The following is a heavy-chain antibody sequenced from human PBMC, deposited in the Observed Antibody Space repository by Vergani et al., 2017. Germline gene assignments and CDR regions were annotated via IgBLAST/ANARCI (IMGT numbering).Heavy chain of an antibody. CDR3: GVIMVRSPRPDDCFDS. CDR1: GYSISRGFY. Sequence: QIQLQESGPGLVKPSETLSLTCSVSGYSISRGFYWAWIRQTPEKGLEWIGGMFHTGEASNSPSLQSRVAFSMDTYKNKFSLQLTSMTAADTAVYFCGVIMVRSPRPDDCFDSWGQGTLVTVSS. J-gene: IGHJ5*01. CDR2: MFHTGEA. D-gene: IGHD3-10*01. V-gene: IGHV4-38-2*02.